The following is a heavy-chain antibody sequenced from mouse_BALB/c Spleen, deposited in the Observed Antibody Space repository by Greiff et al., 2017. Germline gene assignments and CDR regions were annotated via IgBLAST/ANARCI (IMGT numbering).Heavy chain of an antibody. D-gene: IGHD2-1*01. J-gene: IGHJ4*01. CDR2: ISSGGST. Sequence: EVHLVESGGGLVKPGGSLKLSCAASGFTFSSYAMSWVRQTPEKRLEWVASISSGGSTYYPDSVKGRFTISRDNARNILYLQMSSLRSEDTAMYYCARDGNPYYYAMDYWGQGTSVTVSS. CDR3: ARDGNPYYYAMDY. CDR1: GFTFSSYA. V-gene: IGHV5-6-5*01.